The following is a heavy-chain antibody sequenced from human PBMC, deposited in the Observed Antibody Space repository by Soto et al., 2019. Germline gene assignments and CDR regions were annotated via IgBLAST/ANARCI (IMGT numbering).Heavy chain of an antibody. V-gene: IGHV4-30-4*01. CDR3: ARYGITIFGVVNH. D-gene: IGHD3-3*01. Sequence: PPGKGLKWIGYIYYSGSTYYNQSLKSRVTISVDTSKNQFSLKLSSVTAADTAVYYCARYGITIFGVVNHWGQGTLVTVSS. J-gene: IGHJ5*02. CDR2: IYYSGST.